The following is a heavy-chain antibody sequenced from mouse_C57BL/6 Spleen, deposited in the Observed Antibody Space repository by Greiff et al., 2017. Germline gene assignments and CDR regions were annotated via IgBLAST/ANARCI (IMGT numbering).Heavy chain of an antibody. Sequence: QVQLQQPGAELVMPGASVKLSCKASGYTFTSYWMHWVKQRPGQGLEWIGEIDPSDSYTNYNQKFKGKSTLTVDKSSSTAYMQLSSLPSEDSAVYYCARKSLTGGYYFDYWGQGTTLTVSS. J-gene: IGHJ2*01. V-gene: IGHV1-69*01. CDR2: IDPSDSYT. CDR3: ARKSLTGGYYFDY. D-gene: IGHD4-1*01. CDR1: GYTFTSYW.